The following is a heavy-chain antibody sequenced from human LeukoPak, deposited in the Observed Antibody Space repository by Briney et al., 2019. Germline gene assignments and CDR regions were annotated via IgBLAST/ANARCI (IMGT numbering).Heavy chain of an antibody. CDR3: ARLHSYGYWFDP. J-gene: IGHJ5*02. CDR1: GFTFSSYS. Sequence: GGSLRLSCAASGFTFSSYSMNWVRQAPGKGLEWVSSISSSSSYIYYADSVKGRFTISRDNAKNSLYLQMNSLRAEDTAVYYCARLHSYGYWFDPWGQGTLVTVSS. CDR2: ISSSSSYI. D-gene: IGHD5-18*01. V-gene: IGHV3-21*01.